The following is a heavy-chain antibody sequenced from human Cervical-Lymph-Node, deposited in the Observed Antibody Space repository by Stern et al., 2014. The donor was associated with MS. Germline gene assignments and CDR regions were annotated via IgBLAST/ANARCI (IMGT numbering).Heavy chain of an antibody. CDR1: GFTFSTSP. CDR2: ISSDGSNK. V-gene: IGHV3-30*04. D-gene: IGHD2-15*01. Sequence: VQLVESGGGVVQPGRSLRLSCVASGFTFSTSPMHWVRQAPGKGLEWLAYISSDGSNKSHVDSVKGRLTISRDNSSNTLFLQMNSLRAEDTAVYYCARDRRYCSGGSCSVNWLDPWGQGTLVTVSS. J-gene: IGHJ5*02. CDR3: ARDRRYCSGGSCSVNWLDP.